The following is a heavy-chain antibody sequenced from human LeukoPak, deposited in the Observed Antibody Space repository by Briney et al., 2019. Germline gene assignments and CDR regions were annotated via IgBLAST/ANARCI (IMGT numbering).Heavy chain of an antibody. D-gene: IGHD5-24*01. Sequence: ASVKVSCRASGYTFTGYYMHWVRQAPGQGLEWMGWINPNSGGTNYAQKFQGRVTMTRDTSISTAYMELSGLRSDDTAVYYCARDEMGFGFDPWGQGTLVTVSS. J-gene: IGHJ5*02. CDR3: ARDEMGFGFDP. CDR1: GYTFTGYY. V-gene: IGHV1-2*02. CDR2: INPNSGGT.